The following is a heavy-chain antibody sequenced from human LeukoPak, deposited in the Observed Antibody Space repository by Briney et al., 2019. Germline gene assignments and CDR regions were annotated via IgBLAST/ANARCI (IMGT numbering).Heavy chain of an antibody. CDR3: ARDGREHTSAYYGPVPFDH. CDR2: IYSDSTT. Sequence: GGSLRLSCAASGFTVCSSYMTWVRQAPGTGLAWVSVIYSDSTTFYADSVKGRFTISRDNSKNTLYLQMNSLRAEDTAVYYCARDGREHTSAYYGPVPFDHWGQGTLVTVSS. D-gene: IGHD3-22*01. CDR1: GFTVCSSY. V-gene: IGHV3-66*01. J-gene: IGHJ4*02.